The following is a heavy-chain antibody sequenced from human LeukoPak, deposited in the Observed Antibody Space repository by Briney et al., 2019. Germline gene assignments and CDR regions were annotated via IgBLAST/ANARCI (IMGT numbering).Heavy chain of an antibody. CDR1: GFTFSTYG. J-gene: IGHJ4*02. CDR3: AKPNPDSSGSLDY. CDR2: IRYDGSNK. Sequence: PGGSLRLSCEGSGFTFSTYGMHWVRQAPGKGLEWVAFIRYDGSNKYYADSAKGRFTISRDNSKNTLYVQMNSLRPEDTAVYYCAKPNPDSSGSLDYWGQGILVTVSS. D-gene: IGHD3-22*01. V-gene: IGHV3-30*02.